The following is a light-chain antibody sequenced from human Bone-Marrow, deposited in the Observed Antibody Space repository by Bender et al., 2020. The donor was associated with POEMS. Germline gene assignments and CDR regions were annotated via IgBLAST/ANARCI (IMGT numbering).Light chain of an antibody. J-gene: IGLJ2*01. Sequence: QPVLTQPPSTSASLGASVTLACTLSTGFSDYVVDWYQKSPGKGPRFLMRVGPLASVGSKGDGIPDRFSVLGSGLNRYLTIKNIQAEDESDYYCGTDHGVASKFVVDVGGGTTLTVL. CDR1: TGFSDYV. CDR2: VGPLASVG. CDR3: GTDHGVASKFVVD. V-gene: IGLV9-49*01.